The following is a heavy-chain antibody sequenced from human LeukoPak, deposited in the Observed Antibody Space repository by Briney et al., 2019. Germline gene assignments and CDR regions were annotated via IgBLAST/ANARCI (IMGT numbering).Heavy chain of an antibody. V-gene: IGHV1-69*05. CDR2: IIPIFGTA. CDR1: GGTFSSYA. J-gene: IGHJ4*02. D-gene: IGHD1-1*01. CDR3: ARVGTSKGRYFDY. Sequence: ASVKVSCKASGGTFSSYAISWVRQAPGQGLEWMGGIIPIFGTANYAQKFQGRVTITTDESTSTAYMELSSLRSEDTAVYYCARVGTSKGRYFDYWGQGTLVAAS.